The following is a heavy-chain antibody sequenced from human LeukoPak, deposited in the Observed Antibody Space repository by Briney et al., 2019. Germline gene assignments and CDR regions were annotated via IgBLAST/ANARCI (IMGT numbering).Heavy chain of an antibody. Sequence: GGSLRLSCAGSGFTFSDYAMHWVRQAPGKGLEYVSVISSNGDTTYYAKSVKGRFTISRDNSKNTLYLQMGSLRPEDMAVYYCARMNSGYYDILTGYYREKNYCYYMDVWGKGTTVTVSS. CDR2: ISSNGDTT. D-gene: IGHD3-9*01. J-gene: IGHJ6*03. V-gene: IGHV3-64*01. CDR3: ARMNSGYYDILTGYYREKNYCYYMDV. CDR1: GFTFSDYA.